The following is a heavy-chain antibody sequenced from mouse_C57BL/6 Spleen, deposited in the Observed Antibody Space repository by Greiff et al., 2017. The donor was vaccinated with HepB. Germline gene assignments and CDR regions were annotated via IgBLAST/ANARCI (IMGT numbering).Heavy chain of an antibody. J-gene: IGHJ4*01. V-gene: IGHV14-2*01. Sequence: EVKLMESGAELVKPGASVKLSCTASGFNIKDYYMHWVKQRTEQGLEWIGRIDPEDGETKYAPKFQGKATITADTSSNTAYLQLSSLTSEDTAVYYCARYYYGSSSYYYAMDYWGQGTSVTVSS. CDR2: IDPEDGET. CDR1: GFNIKDYY. CDR3: ARYYYGSSSYYYAMDY. D-gene: IGHD1-1*01.